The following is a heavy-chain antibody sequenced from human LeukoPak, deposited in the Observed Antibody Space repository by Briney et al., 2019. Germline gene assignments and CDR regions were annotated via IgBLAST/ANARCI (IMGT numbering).Heavy chain of an antibody. CDR2: IYYSGST. CDR3: ATLRCSGYYFDY. CDR1: GGSISSYY. J-gene: IGHJ4*02. V-gene: IGHV4-59*01. D-gene: IGHD3-10*02. Sequence: SETLSLTCTVSGGSISSYYWSWIRQPPGKGLEWIGYIYYSGSTNYNPSLKSRVTISVDTSKNQFSLKLSSVTAADTAVYYCATLRCSGYYFDYWGQGTLVTVSS.